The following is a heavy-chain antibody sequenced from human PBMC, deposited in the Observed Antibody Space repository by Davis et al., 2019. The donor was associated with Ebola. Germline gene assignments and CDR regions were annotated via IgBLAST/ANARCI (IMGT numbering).Heavy chain of an antibody. Sequence: PGGSLRLSCAVYGESFSAYYWNWIRQSPGKGLEWIGEIHHSGSTNSNPSLKSRVTISIDSSKNQFSLKLSSVTAADTAVYYCARLALYTGYDSFDSWGQGTLVTVSS. D-gene: IGHD5-12*01. CDR3: ARLALYTGYDSFDS. J-gene: IGHJ4*02. CDR1: GESFSAYY. V-gene: IGHV4-34*01. CDR2: IHHSGST.